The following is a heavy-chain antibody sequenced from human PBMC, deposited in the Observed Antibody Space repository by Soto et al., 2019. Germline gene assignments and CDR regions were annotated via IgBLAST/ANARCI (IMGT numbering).Heavy chain of an antibody. CDR2: ISVAGNP. D-gene: IGHD1-1*01. V-gene: IGHV3-13*05. Sequence: VGSLRLSCAASGFTFRSYDMHWVRQISGRGLEWVSAISVAGNPHYSDSVKGRFAISRENAKNSSYLQMDSLRVGDTAVYYCAREIDATGHWYFVLWGRGTLVTVSS. CDR1: GFTFRSYD. J-gene: IGHJ2*01. CDR3: AREIDATGHWYFVL.